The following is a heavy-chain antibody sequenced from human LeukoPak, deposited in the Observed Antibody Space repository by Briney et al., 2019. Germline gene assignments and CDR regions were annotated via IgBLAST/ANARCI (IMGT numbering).Heavy chain of an antibody. V-gene: IGHV1-2*06. CDR2: INPNSGGT. D-gene: IGHD3-16*01. Sequence: GASVKVSCKASGYTFTGYYMHWARQAPGQGLEWMGRINPNSGGTNYAQRFQGRVTMTRNTSISTAYMELSSLRSEDTAVYYCAAWVPNWYFDLWGRGTLVTVSS. J-gene: IGHJ2*01. CDR1: GYTFTGYY. CDR3: AAWVPNWYFDL.